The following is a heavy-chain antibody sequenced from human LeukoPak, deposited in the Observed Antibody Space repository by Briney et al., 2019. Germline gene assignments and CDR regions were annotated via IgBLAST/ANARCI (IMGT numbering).Heavy chain of an antibody. J-gene: IGHJ6*03. CDR3: AGDRYDILTGLPNDYYMDV. Sequence: AETLSLSCTVSGGSISSHYWSWIRQPPGKGLEWIGYIYYSWCTNYNPSLKGRVTISVDTAKNQFSLQMSSVTAADTAVYYCAGDRYDILTGLPNDYYMDVWGKGTTVTVSS. CDR1: GGSISSHY. D-gene: IGHD3-9*01. V-gene: IGHV4-59*11. CDR2: IYYSWCT.